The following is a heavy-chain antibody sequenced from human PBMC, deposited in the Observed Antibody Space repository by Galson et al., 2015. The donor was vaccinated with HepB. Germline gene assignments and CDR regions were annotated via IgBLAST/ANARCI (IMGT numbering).Heavy chain of an antibody. J-gene: IGHJ4*02. V-gene: IGHV3-48*01. Sequence: LRLSCAASGFTFSDYSMNWVRQAPGKGLEWVSYISPGSQIIFYADSVKGRFTISRDNVKNSLYLQMNSLRAEDTALYYCARDFFGTDYWGQGTLVTVSS. CDR2: ISPGSQII. CDR3: ARDFFGTDY. CDR1: GFTFSDYS. D-gene: IGHD1-1*01.